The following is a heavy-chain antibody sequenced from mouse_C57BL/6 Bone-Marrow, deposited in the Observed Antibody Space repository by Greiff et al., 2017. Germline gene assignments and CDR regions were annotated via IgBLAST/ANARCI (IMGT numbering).Heavy chain of an antibody. Sequence: QVHVKQPGAELVKPGASVKMSCKASGYTFTSYWITWVKQRPGQGLEWIGDIYPGSGSTNYNEKFKSKATLTVDTSSSTAYMQLSSLTSEDSAVYYCAKDDGSSWHWYFDVWGTGTTVTVSS. D-gene: IGHD1-1*01. J-gene: IGHJ1*03. CDR3: AKDDGSSWHWYFDV. V-gene: IGHV1-55*01. CDR1: GYTFTSYW. CDR2: IYPGSGST.